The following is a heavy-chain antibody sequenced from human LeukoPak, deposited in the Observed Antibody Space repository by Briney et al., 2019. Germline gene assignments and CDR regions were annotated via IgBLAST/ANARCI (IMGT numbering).Heavy chain of an antibody. Sequence: PSETLSLTCAVYGGSFSGYYWSWIRQPPGKGLEWIGEINHSGSTNYNPSLKSRVTISVDTSKNQFSLKLSSVTAADTAVFYCARGGGGPSFWGQGTLVTVSS. CDR2: INHSGST. CDR1: GGSFSGYY. D-gene: IGHD2-15*01. J-gene: IGHJ4*02. CDR3: ARGGGGPSF. V-gene: IGHV4-34*01.